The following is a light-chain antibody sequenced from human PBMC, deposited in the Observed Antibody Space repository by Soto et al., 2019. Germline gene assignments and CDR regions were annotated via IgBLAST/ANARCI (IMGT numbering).Light chain of an antibody. CDR2: AAS. V-gene: IGKV3-20*01. J-gene: IGKJ3*01. CDR3: QQYGSSPRFT. Sequence: EIGLTQSPGTLSLSPGERATLSFRASQSVSSSYLAWYQQKPGQSPRLLIYAASSRATGIPDRFSGSGSGTDFTLTISTLEPEDSAVYYCQQYGSSPRFTFGPGTKVDIK. CDR1: QSVSSSY.